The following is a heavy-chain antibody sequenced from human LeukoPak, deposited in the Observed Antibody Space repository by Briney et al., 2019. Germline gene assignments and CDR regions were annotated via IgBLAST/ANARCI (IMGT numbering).Heavy chain of an antibody. CDR3: ARENPELIAFVADY. CDR2: FDPEDGET. J-gene: IGHJ4*02. V-gene: IGHV1-24*01. Sequence: ASVKVSCKVSGYTLTELSMHWVRQAPGKGLEWMGGFDPEDGETIYAQKFQGRVTMTEDTSTDTAYMELRSLRSDDTAVYYCARENPELIAFVADYWGQGTLVTVSS. CDR1: GYTLTELS. D-gene: IGHD3-3*02.